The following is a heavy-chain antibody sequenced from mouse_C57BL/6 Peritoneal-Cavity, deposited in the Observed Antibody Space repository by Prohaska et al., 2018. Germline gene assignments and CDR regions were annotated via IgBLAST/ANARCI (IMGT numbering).Heavy chain of an antibody. Sequence: PGASVQISCKASGYTFTDYYMNWVKQSHGKSLEWIGDINPNNGGTSYNQKLKDKATLTVDRDLRTGSSEIRRLTCEDTAVYDWASEGKLDEYAMDHWGQGTSATVSS. CDR2: INPNNGGT. J-gene: IGHJ4*01. D-gene: IGHD2-1*01. CDR1: GYTFTDYY. CDR3: ASEGKLDEYAMDH. V-gene: IGHV1-26*01.